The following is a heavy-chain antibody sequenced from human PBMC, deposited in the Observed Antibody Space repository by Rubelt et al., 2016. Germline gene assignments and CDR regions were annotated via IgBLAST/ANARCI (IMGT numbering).Heavy chain of an antibody. CDR2: IYWDDDK. D-gene: IGHD6-19*01. Sequence: QVTLKESGPTLLKPTQTLTLTCTFSGFSLTTYGVAVGWIRQPPGRALEWLALIYWDDDKSYSPSLKTRLTITKDTSKNQVVLTLTDVDPVDTGTYYCAHRHSIVVSGFREYYFNYWGQGALVTVSS. J-gene: IGHJ4*02. CDR1: GFSLTTYGVA. V-gene: IGHV2-5*02. CDR3: AHRHSIVVSGFREYYFNY.